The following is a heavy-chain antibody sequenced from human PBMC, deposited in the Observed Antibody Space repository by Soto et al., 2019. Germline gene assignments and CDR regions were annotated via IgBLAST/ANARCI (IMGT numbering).Heavy chain of an antibody. CDR1: GGSISSGDYY. Sequence: QVQLQESGPGLVKPSQTLSLTCTISGGSISSGDYYWRWFRQPPGKGLEWIGYIYHSGSTYYNPSLKSRVTISMATSKNQFSLKVTSVTAADTAMYYCATVGSTWPNWFSDLWGRGTLVTVSS. CDR2: IYHSGST. J-gene: IGHJ2*01. V-gene: IGHV4-30-4*01. D-gene: IGHD6-13*01. CDR3: ATVGSTWPNWFSDL.